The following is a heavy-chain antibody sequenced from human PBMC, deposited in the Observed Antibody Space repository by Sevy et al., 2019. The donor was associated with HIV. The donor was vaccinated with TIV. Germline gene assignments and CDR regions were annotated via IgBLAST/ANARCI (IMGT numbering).Heavy chain of an antibody. CDR1: GFTFSSYD. CDR3: ARGYDSSGYPDY. J-gene: IGHJ4*02. D-gene: IGHD3-22*01. V-gene: IGHV3-13*01. Sequence: GGSLRLSCAASGFTFSSYDMLWVRQATGKGLEWVSAIGTAGDTYYPGSVKGRFTISRENAKNSLYLQMNSLRAGDTAVYYCARGYDSSGYPDYWGQGTLVTVSS. CDR2: IGTAGDT.